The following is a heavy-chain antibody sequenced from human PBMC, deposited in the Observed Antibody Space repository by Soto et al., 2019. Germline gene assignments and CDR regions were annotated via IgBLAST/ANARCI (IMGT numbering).Heavy chain of an antibody. J-gene: IGHJ5*02. CDR1: GGTFSSSS. CDR2: IITIFSTA. CDR3: TTRVIVGTTVYFDP. D-gene: IGHD1-26*01. Sequence: GASVKVSCKASGGTFSSSSISWVRQAPGQELKWMGGIITIFSTANNTQKNQGRVTITADESTITAYMQLNSLRTDDIAFYYCTTRVIVGTTVYFDPLGQGTLVTVSS. V-gene: IGHV1-69*13.